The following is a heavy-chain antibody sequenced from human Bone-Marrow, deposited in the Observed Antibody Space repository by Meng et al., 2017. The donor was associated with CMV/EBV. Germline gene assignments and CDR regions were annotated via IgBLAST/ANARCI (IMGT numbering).Heavy chain of an antibody. D-gene: IGHD3-3*01. CDR2: IYHSGST. J-gene: IGHJ6*02. Sequence: SETLSLTCAVSGGSISSSNWWSWVRQPPGKGLEWIGEIYHSGSTNYNPSLKSRVTISVDTSKNQFSLKLSSVTAADTAVYYCARDTGYDFWSGYFFRGGMDVWGQGTTVTVSS. CDR3: ARDTGYDFWSGYFFRGGMDV. CDR1: GGSISSSNW. V-gene: IGHV4-4*02.